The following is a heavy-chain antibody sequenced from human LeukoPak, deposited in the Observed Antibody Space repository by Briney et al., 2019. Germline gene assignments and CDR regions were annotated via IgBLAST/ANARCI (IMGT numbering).Heavy chain of an antibody. CDR2: ISSGSSTI. Sequence: GGSLRLSCAASGFIFSSYNMNWVRQAPGKGLEWVSYISSGSSTIYYADSVKGRFTISRDTSKNTLYLQINSLRVEDTAVYYCIVFGDSNHWGQGTLVTVSS. D-gene: IGHD4-17*01. J-gene: IGHJ5*02. V-gene: IGHV3-48*01. CDR1: GFIFSSYN. CDR3: IVFGDSNH.